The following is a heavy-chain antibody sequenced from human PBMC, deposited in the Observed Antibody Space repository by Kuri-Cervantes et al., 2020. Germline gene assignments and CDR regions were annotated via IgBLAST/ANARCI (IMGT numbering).Heavy chain of an antibody. D-gene: IGHD1-26*01. CDR2: ISSSGSTI. J-gene: IGHJ4*02. Sequence: GESLKISCVASGFTFSSYWMSWVRQAPGKGLEWVSYISSSGSTIYYADSVKGRFTISRDNAKNSLYLQMNSLRAEDTAVYYCARVGGDGSDYWGQGTLVTVSS. CDR1: GFTFSSYW. V-gene: IGHV3-48*04. CDR3: ARVGGDGSDY.